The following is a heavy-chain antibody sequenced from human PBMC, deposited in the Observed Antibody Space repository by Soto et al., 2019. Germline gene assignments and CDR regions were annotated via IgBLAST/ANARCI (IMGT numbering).Heavy chain of an antibody. D-gene: IGHD3-16*01. V-gene: IGHV1-46*01. Sequence: QVQLVQSGAEVKKPGASVKVSCKTSGYTFTDYNMHWVRQAPGHGLEWMRVFSHSGGSRTYEQKFYVRVTLTSDNTTRTVYMELSSQRSEDTAVYECASDSGGEWVSMDYWGQRSIITVSP. CDR1: GYTFTDYN. CDR3: ASDSGGEWVSMDY. CDR2: FSHSGGSR. J-gene: IGHJ4*02.